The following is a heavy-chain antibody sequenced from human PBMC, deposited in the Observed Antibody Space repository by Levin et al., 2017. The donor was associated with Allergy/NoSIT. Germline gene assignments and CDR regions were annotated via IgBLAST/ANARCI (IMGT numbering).Heavy chain of an antibody. CDR3: ARGKRGFDY. V-gene: IGHV4-30-4*01. CDR2: IYYSGNT. J-gene: IGHJ4*02. CDR1: GGSLSSGDFY. Sequence: SETLSLTCTVSGGSLSSGDFYWSWIRQPPGKGLEWIGYIYYSGNTYYNPSLKSRLSMSVDTSKNQFSLRMTSLTVADTAVYYCARGKRGFDYWGQGTLVTVSS.